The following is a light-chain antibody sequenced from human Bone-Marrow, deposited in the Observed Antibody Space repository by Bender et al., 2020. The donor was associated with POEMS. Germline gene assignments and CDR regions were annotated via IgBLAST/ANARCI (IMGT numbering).Light chain of an antibody. CDR1: SSNIGAHA. V-gene: IGLV1-44*01. CDR2: SSH. J-gene: IGLJ3*02. Sequence: QSVLTQHPPASGTPGQRFTISCSGGSSNIGAHAVNWYQPLPGTAPKLLIYSSHRRPSEVPDRFSGSRSATSASLAISGLQSEDEADYYCAVWDDSLNGWVFGGGTKLTVL. CDR3: AVWDDSLNGWV.